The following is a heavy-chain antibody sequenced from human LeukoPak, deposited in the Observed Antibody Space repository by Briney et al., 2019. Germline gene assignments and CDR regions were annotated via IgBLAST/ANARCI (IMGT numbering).Heavy chain of an antibody. V-gene: IGHV3-66*01. J-gene: IGHJ4*02. CDR2: IYGADTI. CDR1: GFTISSSY. D-gene: IGHD4/OR15-4a*01. Sequence: GGSLRLSCASSGFTISSSYMRWVREVPGTGPEWVSCIYGADTIYYADFVKDRFTISRDSNRNILYLQMNILRADDTAVYYCARGARGAYFDYWGQGTLVTVSS. CDR3: ARGARGAYFDY.